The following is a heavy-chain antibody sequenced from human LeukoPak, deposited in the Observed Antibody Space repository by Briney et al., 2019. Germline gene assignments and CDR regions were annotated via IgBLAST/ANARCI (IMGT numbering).Heavy chain of an antibody. V-gene: IGHV3-20*04. CDR2: INWNGGST. Sequence: GGSLRLSCAASGFTFDDYGMSWVRQAPGKGLEWVSGINWNGGSTGYADSVKGRFTISRDNAKNTLYLQMNSLRAEDTAVYYCAKDRLNQYYYDSSGRDYWGQGTLVTVSS. D-gene: IGHD3-22*01. J-gene: IGHJ4*02. CDR3: AKDRLNQYYYDSSGRDY. CDR1: GFTFDDYG.